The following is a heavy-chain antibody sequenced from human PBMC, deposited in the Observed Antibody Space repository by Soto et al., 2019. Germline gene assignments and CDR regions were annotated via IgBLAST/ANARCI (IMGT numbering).Heavy chain of an antibody. CDR3: ARQTGLGAANY. J-gene: IGHJ4*01. CDR1: GFTFSNFW. Sequence: GGSLRLSCAGSGFTFSNFWFHWVRQAPGKGLVWVSRINTDGTTLSYADSVKGRFTISRDNAKNTVYLQMHALGVEDTGVYYCARQTGLGAANYWGQGILVTVSS. CDR2: INTDGTTL. V-gene: IGHV3-74*01. D-gene: IGHD1-26*01.